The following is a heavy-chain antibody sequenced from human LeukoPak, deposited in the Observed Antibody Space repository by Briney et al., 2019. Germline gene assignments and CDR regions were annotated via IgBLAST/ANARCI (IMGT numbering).Heavy chain of an antibody. CDR3: AKSDRFRVHCSSTSCYGWNFDL. D-gene: IGHD2-2*01. V-gene: IGHV3-23*01. J-gene: IGHJ2*01. CDR1: RFTFSSYA. CDR2: ISGSGGST. Sequence: GGSLRLSCAASRFTFSSYAMSWVRQAPGKGLEWVSAISGSGGSTYDADSVKGRFTISRDNSKNTLYLQMNSLRAEDTAVYYCAKSDRFRVHCSSTSCYGWNFDLWGRGTLVTVSS.